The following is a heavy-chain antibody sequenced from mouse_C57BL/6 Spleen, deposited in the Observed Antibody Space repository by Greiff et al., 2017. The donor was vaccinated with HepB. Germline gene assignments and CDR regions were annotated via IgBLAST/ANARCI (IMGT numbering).Heavy chain of an antibody. V-gene: IGHV1-82*01. CDR3: ARGGLRDYAMDY. J-gene: IGHJ4*01. Sequence: VQLQQSGPELVKPGASVKISCKASGYAFSSSWMNWVKQRPGTGLEWIGRIYPGDGDTNYNGKFKGKATLTADKSSSTAYMQLSSLTSEDSAVYFCARGGLRDYAMDYWGQGTSVTVSS. CDR1: GYAFSSSW. CDR2: IYPGDGDT. D-gene: IGHD2-4*01.